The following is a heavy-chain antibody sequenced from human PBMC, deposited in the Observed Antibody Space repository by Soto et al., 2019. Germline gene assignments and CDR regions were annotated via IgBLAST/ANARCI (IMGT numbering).Heavy chain of an antibody. D-gene: IGHD3-22*01. Sequence: QVQLVQSGAEVKKPGASVKVSCKASGYTFTTYSMHWVRQAPGQRPEWMAWTNAGNGNTKYSQKFQGRLTITRDTTASTAYMELSSLRSEDTAGCYCARDGLRVEGYYGMDVWGQGTTVTVSS. CDR3: ARDGLRVEGYYGMDV. CDR1: GYTFTTYS. CDR2: TNAGNGNT. V-gene: IGHV1-3*01. J-gene: IGHJ6*02.